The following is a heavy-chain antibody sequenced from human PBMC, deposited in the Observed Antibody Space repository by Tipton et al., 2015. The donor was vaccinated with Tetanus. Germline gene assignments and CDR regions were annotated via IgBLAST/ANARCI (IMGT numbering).Heavy chain of an antibody. D-gene: IGHD3-10*01. Sequence: TLSLTCTVSGGSISSYYWNWIRQPAGRGLEWIGRIYTSGSTNYNPSLKRRVTMSVDKSTNQFSLKLSSVTAADTAVYYCERGDMVRGVIWVDPWGQGTLVTVSS. CDR2: IYTSGST. CDR3: ERGDMVRGVIWVDP. CDR1: GGSISSYY. V-gene: IGHV4-4*07. J-gene: IGHJ5*02.